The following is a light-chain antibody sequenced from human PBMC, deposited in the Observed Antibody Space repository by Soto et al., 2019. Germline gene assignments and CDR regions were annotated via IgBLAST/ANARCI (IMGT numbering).Light chain of an antibody. CDR2: RAS. CDR1: QSISDW. CDR3: QQYNGYSRA. Sequence: DIQMTQSPSTLSASTGDRVTITCRASQSISDWLAWYQQKPGKAPKLLIYRASNLESGVPSRFSGSGSGTEFTLTISSLQPDDFATYYCQQYNGYSRAFGQGTKVEIK. J-gene: IGKJ1*01. V-gene: IGKV1-5*03.